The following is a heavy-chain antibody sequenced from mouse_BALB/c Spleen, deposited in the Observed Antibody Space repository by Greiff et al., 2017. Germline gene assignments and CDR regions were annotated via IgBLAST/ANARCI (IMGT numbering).Heavy chain of an antibody. D-gene: IGHD2-14*01. Sequence: QVQLQQSGPGLVAPSQSLSITCTVSGFSLTSYGVHWVRQPPGKGLEWLGVIWAGGSTNYNSALMSRLSISKDNSKSQVFLKMNSLQTDDTAMYYCAREGDRYDEGGAMDYWGQGTSVTVSS. CDR3: AREGDRYDEGGAMDY. J-gene: IGHJ4*01. V-gene: IGHV2-9*02. CDR2: IWAGGST. CDR1: GFSLTSYG.